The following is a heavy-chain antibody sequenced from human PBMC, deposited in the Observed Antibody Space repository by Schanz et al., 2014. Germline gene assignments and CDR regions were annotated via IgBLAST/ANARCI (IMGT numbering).Heavy chain of an antibody. CDR1: GGTFNSYT. D-gene: IGHD6-13*01. CDR2: IIPILGIA. CDR3: ASSGAGYSSSWDFDY. Sequence: QVQLVQSGAEVKKPGSSMKVSCKASGGTFNSYTINWVRQAPGQGLEWMGRIIPILGIANYAQKFQGRVTITADRSTSTVYMELSGLRSEDTAVYYCASSGAGYSSSWDFDYWGQGTLVTVSS. J-gene: IGHJ4*02. V-gene: IGHV1-69*02.